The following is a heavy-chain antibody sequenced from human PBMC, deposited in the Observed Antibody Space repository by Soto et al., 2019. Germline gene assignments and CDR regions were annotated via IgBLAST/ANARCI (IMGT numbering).Heavy chain of an antibody. V-gene: IGHV3-33*01. CDR2: IWYDGSNK. CDR1: GFTFSSYF. CDR3: ARDLTTYCSSTSCYSPLDY. D-gene: IGHD2-2*02. J-gene: IGHJ4*02. Sequence: PGGSMILSWASSGFTFSSYFMHWVRPAPGKGLEWVAVIWYDGSNKYYADSVKGRFTISRDNSKNTLYLQMNSLRAEDTAVYYCARDLTTYCSSTSCYSPLDYWGQGTLVTVSS.